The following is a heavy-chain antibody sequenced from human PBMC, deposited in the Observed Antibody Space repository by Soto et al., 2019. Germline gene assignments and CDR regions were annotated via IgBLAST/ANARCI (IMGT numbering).Heavy chain of an antibody. Sequence: PGGSLRLSCAASGFTFSGSAMHWVRQASGKGLEWVGRIRSKANSYATAYAASVKGRFTISRDDSKNTAYLQMNSLKTEDTAVYYCTRHMDIVVVPAAIISVTPTSDAFDIWGQGTMVTVSS. V-gene: IGHV3-73*01. CDR3: TRHMDIVVVPAAIISVTPTSDAFDI. CDR1: GFTFSGSA. D-gene: IGHD2-2*03. J-gene: IGHJ3*02. CDR2: IRSKANSYAT.